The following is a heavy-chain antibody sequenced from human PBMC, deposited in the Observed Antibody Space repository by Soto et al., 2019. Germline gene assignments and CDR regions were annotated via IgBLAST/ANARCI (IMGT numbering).Heavy chain of an antibody. CDR2: ISSSSSYI. CDR3: ATPQYSSSWLNHDAFDI. CDR1: GFTFSSYS. J-gene: IGHJ3*02. D-gene: IGHD6-13*01. Sequence: GGSLRLSCAASGFTFSSYSMNWVRQAPGKGLEWVSSISSSSSYIYYADSVKGRFTISRDNAKNSLYLQMNSLRAEDTAVYYCATPQYSSSWLNHDAFDIWGQGTMVTVSS. V-gene: IGHV3-21*01.